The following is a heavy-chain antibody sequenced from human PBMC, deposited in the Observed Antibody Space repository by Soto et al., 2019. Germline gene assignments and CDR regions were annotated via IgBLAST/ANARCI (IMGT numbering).Heavy chain of an antibody. CDR2: INHSGST. Sequence: PSETLSLTCAVYGGSFSGYYWSWIRQPPGKGLKWIGEINHSGSTNYNPSLKSRVTISVDTSKNQFSLKLSSVTAADTALFYFASYKKIAAAGHYYYGMDVWGKGTTVTVSS. J-gene: IGHJ6*04. V-gene: IGHV4-34*01. CDR3: ASYKKIAAAGHYYYGMDV. D-gene: IGHD6-13*01. CDR1: GGSFSGYY.